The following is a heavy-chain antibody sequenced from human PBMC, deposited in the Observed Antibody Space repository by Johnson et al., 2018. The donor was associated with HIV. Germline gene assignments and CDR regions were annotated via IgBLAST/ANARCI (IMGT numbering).Heavy chain of an antibody. CDR1: GFTFSSYA. Sequence: VKLVESGGGLVQPGGSLRLSCAASGFTFSSYAMSWVRQAPGKGLEWVSAISGSGGSTYYADSVKGRFTISRDNSKNTLYLQMNSLRAEDTAVYYCAKDQSYYDSSAPHDAFDIWGQGTMVTVSS. J-gene: IGHJ3*02. CDR2: ISGSGGST. CDR3: AKDQSYYDSSAPHDAFDI. V-gene: IGHV3-23*04. D-gene: IGHD3-22*01.